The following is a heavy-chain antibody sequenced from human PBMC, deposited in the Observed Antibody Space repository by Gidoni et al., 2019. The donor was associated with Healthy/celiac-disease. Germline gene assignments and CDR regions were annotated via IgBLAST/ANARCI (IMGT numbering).Heavy chain of an antibody. CDR3: ARAPIAAAANYYYYGMDV. CDR1: GYNFTGYH. D-gene: IGHD6-13*01. J-gene: IGHJ6*02. Sequence: QVQLVQSGAEVKKPGASVQVSCKASGYNFTGYHLHWVRQAPGQGLEWMGWINPNSGGTNYAQKFQGWVTMTRDTSISTAYMELSRLRSDDTAVYYCARAPIAAAANYYYYGMDVWGQGTTVTVSS. CDR2: INPNSGGT. V-gene: IGHV1-2*04.